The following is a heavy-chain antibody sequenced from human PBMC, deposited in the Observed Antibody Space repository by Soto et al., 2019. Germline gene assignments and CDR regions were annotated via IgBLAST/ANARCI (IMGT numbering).Heavy chain of an antibody. Sequence: QVQLVQSGAEVKKPGASVKVSCKASGYTFTSYYMHWVRQAPGQGLEWMGIINPSGGSTSYAQKFQGRVIMTGDTSTSTVYMELSSLRSENTAVYYCATQGFCTNGVCYDFDNWGQGTLVTVSS. J-gene: IGHJ4*02. CDR2: INPSGGST. V-gene: IGHV1-46*03. CDR3: ATQGFCTNGVCYDFDN. CDR1: GYTFTSYY. D-gene: IGHD2-8*01.